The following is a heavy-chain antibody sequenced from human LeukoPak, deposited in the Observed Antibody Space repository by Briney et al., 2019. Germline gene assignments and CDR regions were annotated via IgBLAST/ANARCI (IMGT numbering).Heavy chain of an antibody. Sequence: PGGSPRLSCTVSGFAFSGYAMSWVRQAPGKGPEWVSSIGARGDVTYSADSVKGRFTISRDNSKRTLFLQMNSLRAEDTAVYYCAKVHYTASFPGSFPGRNYFDSWGQGSLVTVSP. J-gene: IGHJ4*02. CDR3: AKVHYTASFPGSFPGRNYFDS. CDR1: GFAFSGYA. CDR2: IGARGDVT. D-gene: IGHD1-26*01. V-gene: IGHV3-23*01.